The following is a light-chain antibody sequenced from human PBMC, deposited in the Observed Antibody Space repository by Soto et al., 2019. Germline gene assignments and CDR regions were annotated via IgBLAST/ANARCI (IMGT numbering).Light chain of an antibody. CDR3: QNYGGSPLT. J-gene: IGKJ4*01. CDR1: QSVSNTY. CDR2: GAS. Sequence: IVLTQSPGTLSLSPGERGTLSCRASQSVSNTYLAWYQQKSGQAPRLLIYGASSRATGIPDRFSGSGSGTDFTLTISRMEPEDFAVYYCQNYGGSPLTFGGGTKVEIK. V-gene: IGKV3-20*01.